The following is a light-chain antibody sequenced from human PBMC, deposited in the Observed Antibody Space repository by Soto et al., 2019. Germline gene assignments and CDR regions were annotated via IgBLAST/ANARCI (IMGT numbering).Light chain of an antibody. Sequence: DIQMTQSPSSLSATVGDRVTITCRARQDISNYLAWHQQKPVKVPKLLLYAASTLQPGVPSRFSGSGSGTDFTPPNSSRQPEDDVTYYCQKYNRAPPETFGHGTKVAIK. CDR2: AAS. J-gene: IGKJ3*01. CDR3: QKYNRAPPET. V-gene: IGKV1-27*01. CDR1: QDISNY.